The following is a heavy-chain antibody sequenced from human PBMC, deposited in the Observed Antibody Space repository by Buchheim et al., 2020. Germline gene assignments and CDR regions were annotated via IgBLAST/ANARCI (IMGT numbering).Heavy chain of an antibody. V-gene: IGHV3-30*18. CDR3: AKEGMLWLWDY. D-gene: IGHD2-21*01. CDR2: ISYDGSNK. J-gene: IGHJ4*02. CDR1: GFTFSSYG. Sequence: QVQLVESGGGVVQPGRSLRLSCAASGFTFSSYGMHWVRQAPGKGLEWVAVISYDGSNKYYADSVKGRFTISRDNSKNTLYLQITSLGAGDTAVYYCAKEGMLWLWDYWGKGTL.